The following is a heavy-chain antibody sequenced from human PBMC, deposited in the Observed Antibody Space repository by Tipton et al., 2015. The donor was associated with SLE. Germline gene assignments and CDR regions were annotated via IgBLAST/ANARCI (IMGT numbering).Heavy chain of an antibody. CDR3: VTSSSWREPLHY. Sequence: QVQLVQSGSELKKPGASVRVSCKASGYVLSSYSLNWVRQAPGQGLEWMGWINTNTGYPTYADDFTGRFVFSLDTSVSTAYLQINGMKAEDTGLYYCVTSSSWREPLHYWGQGTLVTVSS. V-gene: IGHV7-4-1*02. J-gene: IGHJ4*02. D-gene: IGHD6-13*01. CDR2: INTNTGYP. CDR1: GYVLSSYS.